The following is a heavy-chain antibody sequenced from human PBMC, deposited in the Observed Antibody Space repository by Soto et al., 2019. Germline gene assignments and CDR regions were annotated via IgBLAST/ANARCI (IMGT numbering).Heavy chain of an antibody. D-gene: IGHD5-12*01. J-gene: IGHJ6*03. CDR1: GFTFSSYA. CDR3: AKDYGESGHSGYDHYYYYYINV. V-gene: IGHV3-23*01. CDR2: ISGSGGST. Sequence: EVQLLESGGGLVQPGGSMRLSFAASGFTFSSYAMSWVGQAPGKWLEWVSAISGSGGSTYYADSVKGRFIISRDNSKNTLYLQMNSLRAEDTAVYYCAKDYGESGHSGYDHYYYYYINVWSKGTTVTVSS.